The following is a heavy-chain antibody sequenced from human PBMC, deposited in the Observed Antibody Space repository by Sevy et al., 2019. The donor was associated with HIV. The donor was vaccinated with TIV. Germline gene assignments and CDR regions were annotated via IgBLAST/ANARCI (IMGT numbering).Heavy chain of an antibody. CDR3: TTGRGSITIFGVVIIGGDYYYGMDV. J-gene: IGHJ6*02. CDR2: IKSKTDGGTT. Sequence: GGSLRLSCAASGFTFSNAWMNWVRQAPGKGLEWVGRIKSKTDGGTTDYAAPVKGRFTMSRDDSKNTLYLQMNSLKTEETAVYYCTTGRGSITIFGVVIIGGDYYYGMDVWGQGTTVTVSS. V-gene: IGHV3-15*07. CDR1: GFTFSNAW. D-gene: IGHD3-3*01.